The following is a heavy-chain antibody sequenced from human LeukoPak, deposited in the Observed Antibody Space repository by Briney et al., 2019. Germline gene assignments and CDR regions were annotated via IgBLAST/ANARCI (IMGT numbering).Heavy chain of an antibody. V-gene: IGHV3-20*04. CDR1: GFTFDDYG. J-gene: IGHJ4*02. D-gene: IGHD3-10*01. Sequence: GGSLRLSCAASGFTFDDYGMSWVRQAPGKGLEWVSGINWNGGSTGYADSVKGRFTISRDNAKNSLYLQMNSLRAEDTAVYYCARDIPTYYYGSGSYYLDYWGQGTLVTVSA. CDR3: ARDIPTYYYGSGSYYLDY. CDR2: INWNGGST.